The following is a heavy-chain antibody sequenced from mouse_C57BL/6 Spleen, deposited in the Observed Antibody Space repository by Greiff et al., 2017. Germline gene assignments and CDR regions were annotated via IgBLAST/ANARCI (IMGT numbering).Heavy chain of an antibody. CDR1: GYTFTSYW. CDR2: LYPGSGST. Sequence: VQLQQPGAELVKPGASVKMSCKASGYTFTSYWITWVKQRPGQGLEWIGDLYPGSGSTNYNEKFKSKATLTVDTSSSTAYMQLSSLTSEDAAVYYCARGPFDYWGQGTTLTVSA. V-gene: IGHV1-55*01. CDR3: ARGPFDY. J-gene: IGHJ2*01.